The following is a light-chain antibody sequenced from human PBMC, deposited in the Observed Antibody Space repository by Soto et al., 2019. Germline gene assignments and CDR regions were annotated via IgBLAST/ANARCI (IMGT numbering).Light chain of an antibody. Sequence: QSALTQPASVSGSPGQSITISCTGTSSDVGGYNYVSWYQQHPGKAPKLMIYDVSNRPSGVSNRFSGSKSGNTASLTISGLHAEDEAEYYCSAYTSSSTLEVLFAGGTKVTVL. V-gene: IGLV2-14*01. CDR1: SSDVGGYNY. CDR2: DVS. J-gene: IGLJ2*01. CDR3: SAYTSSSTLEVL.